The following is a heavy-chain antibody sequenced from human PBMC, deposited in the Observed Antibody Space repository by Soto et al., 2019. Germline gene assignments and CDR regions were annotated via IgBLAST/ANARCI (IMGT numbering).Heavy chain of an antibody. CDR1: GGSFSDYY. CDR3: ARAARAFDI. Sequence: PSETLSLTCAVYGGSFSDYYWSWIRHPPGKGLEWIGEINHSGSTNYNPSLKSRVTISVDTSKNQFSLRLSSVTAADTAVYYCARAARAFDIWGQGTLVTVSS. CDR2: INHSGST. J-gene: IGHJ3*02. V-gene: IGHV4-34*01.